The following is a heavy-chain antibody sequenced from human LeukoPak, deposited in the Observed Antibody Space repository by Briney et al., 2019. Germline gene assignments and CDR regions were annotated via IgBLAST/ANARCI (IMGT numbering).Heavy chain of an antibody. V-gene: IGHV3-30-3*01. CDR2: ISYDGSNK. J-gene: IGHJ4*02. CDR3: ARGGFVMTTADFDY. Sequence: GRSLRLSCAASGFTFSSYAMHWVRQAPGKGLEWVAVISYDGSNKYYAGSVKGRFTISRDNSKNTLYLQMNSLRAEDTAVYYCARGGFVMTTADFDYWGQGTLVTVSS. CDR1: GFTFSSYA. D-gene: IGHD4-17*01.